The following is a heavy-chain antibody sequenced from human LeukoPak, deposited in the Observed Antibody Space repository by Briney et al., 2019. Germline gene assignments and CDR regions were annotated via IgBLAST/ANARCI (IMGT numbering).Heavy chain of an antibody. CDR2: VSPSGGAI. V-gene: IGHV3-48*02. J-gene: IGHJ4*02. CDR1: GFTFSTYS. CDR3: ARTRTFDY. Sequence: AGGSLRLSCAASGFTFSTYSMNWVRQAPGKGLEWVSYVSPSGGAIFYADSVKGRLTISRDNVKNSLYLQMNSLRDEDTAVYYCARTRTFDYWGQGTLVTVSS.